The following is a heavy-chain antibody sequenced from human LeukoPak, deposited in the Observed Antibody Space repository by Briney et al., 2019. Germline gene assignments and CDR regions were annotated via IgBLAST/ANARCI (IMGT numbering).Heavy chain of an antibody. V-gene: IGHV3-23*01. CDR3: TKGLGYGQYFDS. CDR1: GFTFSSYA. Sequence: GGSLRLSCAASGFTFSSYAMSWVRQAPGKGLEWVSGISGSGGSTYYADSVKGRFTISRVNSKNTLWLQMNSLRAEDTAVYYCTKGLGYGQYFDSWGQGTLVTVSS. J-gene: IGHJ4*02. CDR2: ISGSGGST. D-gene: IGHD4-17*01.